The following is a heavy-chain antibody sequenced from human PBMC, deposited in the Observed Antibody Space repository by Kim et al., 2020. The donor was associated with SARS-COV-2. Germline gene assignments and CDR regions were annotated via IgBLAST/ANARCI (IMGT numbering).Heavy chain of an antibody. V-gene: IGHV3-33*06. D-gene: IGHD4-17*01. CDR1: GFTFSSYG. CDR3: AKNDYGDAFDI. CDR2: IWYDGSNK. Sequence: GGSLRLSCAASGFTFSSYGMHWVRQAPGKGLEWVAVIWYDGSNKYYADSVKGRFTISRDNSKNTLYLQMNSLRAEDTAVYYCAKNDYGDAFDIWGQGTMVTVSS. J-gene: IGHJ3*02.